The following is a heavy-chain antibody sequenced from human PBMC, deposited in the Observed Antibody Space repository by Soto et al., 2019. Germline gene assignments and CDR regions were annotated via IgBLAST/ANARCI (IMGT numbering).Heavy chain of an antibody. CDR3: VKVGVRCSGGSCYSGLYTMDV. CDR1: GFTFSSYA. D-gene: IGHD2-15*01. CDR2: ISGSGGST. J-gene: IGHJ6*01. V-gene: IGHV3-23*01. Sequence: GGSLRLSCAASGFTFSSYAMSWVRQAPGKGLEWVSAISGSGGSTYYADSVKGRFTISRDNSKNTLYLQMNSLRAEDTAVYYCVKVGVRCSGGSCYSGLYTMDVWGQGITVTVSS.